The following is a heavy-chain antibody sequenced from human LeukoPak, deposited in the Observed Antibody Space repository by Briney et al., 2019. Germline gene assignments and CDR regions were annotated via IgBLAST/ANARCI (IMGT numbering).Heavy chain of an antibody. D-gene: IGHD3-22*01. CDR2: MHESGAYT. CDR3: AKDIVEGNGFDF. CDR1: GFTLRNYA. J-gene: IGHJ4*02. V-gene: IGHV3-23*01. Sequence: AGGSLRLSCGASGFTLRNYAMRGVRQARGEGGGGGADMHESGAYTYYAASVKGRFSISRDKAKNTLYLQMTSLRAEDPAIYYCAKDIVEGNGFDFWGQGPLVTVSS.